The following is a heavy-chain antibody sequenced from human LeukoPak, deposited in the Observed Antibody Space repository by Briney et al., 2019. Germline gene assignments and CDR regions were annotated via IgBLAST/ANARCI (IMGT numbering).Heavy chain of an antibody. CDR3: ARSSITVTKVGYAFDI. D-gene: IGHD4-11*01. CDR2: IYYSGST. Sequence: SETLSLTCTVSGGSITSSSYYWGWIRQPPGNGLEWIGSIYYSGSTYYNPSLKSRVTISVDKSKNQFSLKLSSVTAADTAVYYCARSSITVTKVGYAFDIWGQGTMVTVSS. J-gene: IGHJ3*02. CDR1: GGSITSSSYY. V-gene: IGHV4-39*07.